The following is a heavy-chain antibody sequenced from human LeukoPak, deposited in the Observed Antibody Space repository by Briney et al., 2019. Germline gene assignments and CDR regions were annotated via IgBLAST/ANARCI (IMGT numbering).Heavy chain of an antibody. CDR3: ARALLWSGYFPFDY. CDR2: IIPIFGTA. CDR1: GGTFISYA. D-gene: IGHD3-3*01. V-gene: IGHV1-69*13. Sequence: ASVKVSCKASGGTFISYAISWVRQAPGQGLEWMGGIIPIFGTANYAQKFQGRVTITADESTSTAYMELSSLRSEDTAVYYCARALLWSGYFPFDYWGQGTLVTVSS. J-gene: IGHJ4*02.